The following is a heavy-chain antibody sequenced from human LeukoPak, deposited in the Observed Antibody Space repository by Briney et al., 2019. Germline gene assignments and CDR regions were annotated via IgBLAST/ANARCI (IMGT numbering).Heavy chain of an antibody. CDR2: IRYDGSNK. V-gene: IGHV3-30*02. D-gene: IGHD6-19*01. Sequence: PGGSLRLSCAASGFTFSSYGMHWVRQAPGKGLEWVAFIRYDGSNKYYADSVKGRFTISTDNSKNTLYLQMNSLRAEDTAVYYCAKDVQLSPYSSGWYAFDYWGQGTLVTVSS. J-gene: IGHJ4*02. CDR3: AKDVQLSPYSSGWYAFDY. CDR1: GFTFSSYG.